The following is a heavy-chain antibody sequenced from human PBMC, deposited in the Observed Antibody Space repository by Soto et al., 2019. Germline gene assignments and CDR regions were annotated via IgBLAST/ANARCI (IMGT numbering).Heavy chain of an antibody. V-gene: IGHV1-18*01. CDR3: AKSPLGEMATD. CDR2: INTYNGMT. J-gene: IGHJ4*02. D-gene: IGHD5-12*01. Sequence: QVQLVQSGGEVKKPGASVTVSCKDSGYTFINYHITWVRQAPGQGLEWMAWINTYNGMTDYAQRFQCRVTMTRDTSTSTAYMELRNLGSDDTAVYFCAKSPLGEMATDWGQGTLVTVSS. CDR1: GYTFINYH.